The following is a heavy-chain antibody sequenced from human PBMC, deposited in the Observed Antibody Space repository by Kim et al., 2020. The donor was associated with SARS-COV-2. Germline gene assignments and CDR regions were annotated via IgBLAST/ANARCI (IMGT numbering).Heavy chain of an antibody. Sequence: ASVKVSCKASGYTFTSYYMHWVRQAPGQGLEWMGIINPSGGSTSYAQKFQGRVTMTRDTSTSTVYMELGSLRSEDTAVYYCARAGSSGRGYFDLWGRGTLVTVSS. D-gene: IGHD6-25*01. J-gene: IGHJ2*01. CDR3: ARAGSSGRGYFDL. CDR2: INPSGGST. V-gene: IGHV1-46*01. CDR1: GYTFTSYY.